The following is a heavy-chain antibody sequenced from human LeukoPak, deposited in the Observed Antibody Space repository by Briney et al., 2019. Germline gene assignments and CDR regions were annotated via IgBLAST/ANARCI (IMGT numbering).Heavy chain of an antibody. Sequence: SETLSLTCTVSGGSISSYYWSWIRQPPGKGLEWIGYISYSGSTKYNPSLKSRVTISVDTSKNQFSLKLSSVTAADTAVYYCARAVVTPGAYGMDVWGQGTTVTVSS. CDR3: ARAVVTPGAYGMDV. J-gene: IGHJ6*02. CDR1: GGSISSYY. CDR2: ISYSGST. V-gene: IGHV4-59*01. D-gene: IGHD4-23*01.